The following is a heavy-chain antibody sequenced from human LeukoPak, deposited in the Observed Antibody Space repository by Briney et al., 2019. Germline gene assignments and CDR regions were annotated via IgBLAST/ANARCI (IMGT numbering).Heavy chain of an antibody. CDR3: ASHGGIAIIQDWFDP. Sequence: PSETLSLTCTVSGGSISSYYWSWIRQPPGKGLEWIGYIYYSGSTNYNPSLKSRVTISVDTSKNQFSLKLSSVTAADTAVYYCASHGGIAIIQDWFDPWGQGTLVTVSS. J-gene: IGHJ5*02. CDR1: GGSISSYY. V-gene: IGHV4-59*01. D-gene: IGHD6-13*01. CDR2: IYYSGST.